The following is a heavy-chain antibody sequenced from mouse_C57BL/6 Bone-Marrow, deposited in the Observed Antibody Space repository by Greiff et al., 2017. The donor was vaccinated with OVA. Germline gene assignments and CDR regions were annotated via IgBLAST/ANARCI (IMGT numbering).Heavy chain of an antibody. J-gene: IGHJ2*01. Sequence: EVQRVESGAELVRPGASVKLSCTASGFNIKDDYMHWVKQRPEQGLEWIGWIDPENGDTEYASKFQGKATITADTSSNTAYLQLSSLTSEDTAVYYCTRETVVATDFDYWGQGTTLTVSA. CDR2: IDPENGDT. CDR1: GFNIKDDY. D-gene: IGHD1-1*01. V-gene: IGHV14-4*01. CDR3: TRETVVATDFDY.